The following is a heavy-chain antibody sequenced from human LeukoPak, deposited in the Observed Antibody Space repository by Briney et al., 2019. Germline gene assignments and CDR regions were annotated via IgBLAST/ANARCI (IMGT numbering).Heavy chain of an antibody. Sequence: SETLSLTCTVSNDSISPLYWGWIRQPPGKGLEFNGYIFYSGTTNLNPSLKSRVTLSVDTSKNQFSLRLNSVTAADTAVYYCARGGSAAKYYFDSWGQGTLVTVSS. CDR2: IFYSGTT. D-gene: IGHD6-13*01. CDR1: NDSISPLY. CDR3: ARGGSAAKYYFDS. V-gene: IGHV4-59*11. J-gene: IGHJ4*02.